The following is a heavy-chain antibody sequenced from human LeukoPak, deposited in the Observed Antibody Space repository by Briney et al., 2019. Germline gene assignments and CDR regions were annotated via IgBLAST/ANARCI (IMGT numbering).Heavy chain of an antibody. J-gene: IGHJ4*02. D-gene: IGHD5-24*01. V-gene: IGHV3-74*01. CDR1: GFTFSNYW. CDR3: ARDSGDGYNNFDY. CDR2: INSVGGST. Sequence: PGGSLRLSCAAPGFTFSNYWKHWVRQAPGKGLVWVSRINSVGGSTNNADSVNGRFTISRDNAKNTLYLQMNSLRADDTALYYCARDSGDGYNNFDYWGQGTLVTVSS.